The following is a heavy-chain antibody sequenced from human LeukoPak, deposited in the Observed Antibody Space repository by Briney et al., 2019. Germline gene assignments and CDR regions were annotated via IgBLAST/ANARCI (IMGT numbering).Heavy chain of an antibody. Sequence: PGGSLRLSCAASGFTFSSYGMSWVRQAPGKGLEWVSAISGSGGSTYYADSVKGRFTISRDNSRNTLYLQMNSLRADDTAVYYCAKSNGYNFEAFDMWAQGAMVTVSS. D-gene: IGHD5-24*01. CDR3: AKSNGYNFEAFDM. CDR1: GFTFSSYG. J-gene: IGHJ3*02. CDR2: ISGSGGST. V-gene: IGHV3-23*01.